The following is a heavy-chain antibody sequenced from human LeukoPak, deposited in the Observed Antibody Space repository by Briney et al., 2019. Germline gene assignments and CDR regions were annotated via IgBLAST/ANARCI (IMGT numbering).Heavy chain of an antibody. V-gene: IGHV1-8*01. CDR3: ARWSRYYDSSGYCSTPLDY. CDR2: MNPNRGNT. CDR1: VYTLTRYV. Sequence: ASVNVSCKASVYTLTRYVISGVRPAPGQGLEWMGWMNPNRGNTGYAQKCQGRVTMTRKASISTAYMELSSLRSEDTAVYYCARWSRYYDSSGYCSTPLDYWGQGTLVTVSS. D-gene: IGHD3-22*01. J-gene: IGHJ4*02.